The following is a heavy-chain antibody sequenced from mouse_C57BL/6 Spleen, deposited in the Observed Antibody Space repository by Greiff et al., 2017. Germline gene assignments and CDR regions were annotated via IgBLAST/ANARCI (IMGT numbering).Heavy chain of an antibody. CDR3: AIGVLLRYLDY. Sequence: QVQLQQPGAELVKPGASVKVSCKASGYTFPSYWMHWVKQRPGQGLEWIGRIHPSDSVTNYNQKFKGKATLTVDKSSSTAYMQLSSLTSEDSAVYYCAIGVLLRYLDYWGQGTTLTVSS. CDR1: GYTFPSYW. V-gene: IGHV1-74*01. CDR2: IHPSDSVT. D-gene: IGHD1-1*01. J-gene: IGHJ2*01.